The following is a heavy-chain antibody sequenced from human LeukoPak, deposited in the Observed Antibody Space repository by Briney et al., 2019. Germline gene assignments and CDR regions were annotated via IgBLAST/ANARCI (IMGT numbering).Heavy chain of an antibody. CDR3: ARERRIAAAADLDAFDI. CDR2: IYYSGST. J-gene: IGHJ3*02. D-gene: IGHD6-13*01. V-gene: IGHV4-59*11. CDR1: GGSISSHY. Sequence: PSETLSLTCTVSGGSISSHYWSWIRQPPGKGLEWIGYIYYSGSTNYNPSLKSRVTISVDTSKNQFSLKLSSVTAADTAVYYCARERRIAAAADLDAFDIWGQGTMVTVSS.